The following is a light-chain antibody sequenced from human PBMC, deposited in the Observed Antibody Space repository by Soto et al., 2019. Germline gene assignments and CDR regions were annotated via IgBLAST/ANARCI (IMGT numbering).Light chain of an antibody. CDR2: DAS. CDR3: QQYNSYPWT. V-gene: IGKV1-5*01. J-gene: IGKJ1*01. CDR1: QRLSSS. Sequence: DIQMTQSPYTLPASVGDRVTITCRASQRLSSSLAWYQQKPGKAPNLLIYDASNLESGVPSRFSGSGSGTEFTLSISSLQPDDFATYYCQQYNSYPWTFGLGTRVEIK.